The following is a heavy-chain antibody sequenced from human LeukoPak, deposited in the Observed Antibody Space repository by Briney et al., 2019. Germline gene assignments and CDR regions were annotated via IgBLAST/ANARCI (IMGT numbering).Heavy chain of an antibody. D-gene: IGHD4-11*01. V-gene: IGHV3-23*01. CDR1: GFTFSSYA. Sequence: GGSLRLSCAASGFTFSSYAMSWVRQAPGKGLEWVSAISGSGGSTYHADSVRGRFTISRDNSKNTLYLQMNSLRAEDTAVYYCAKDGPYSLDAFDIWGQGTLATVSS. CDR3: AKDGPYSLDAFDI. CDR2: ISGSGGST. J-gene: IGHJ3*02.